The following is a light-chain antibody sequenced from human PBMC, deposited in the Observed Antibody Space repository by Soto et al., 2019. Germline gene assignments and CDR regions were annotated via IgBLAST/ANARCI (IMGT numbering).Light chain of an antibody. CDR2: ANN. V-gene: IGLV1-40*01. Sequence: QSLLTQAPAVSGAPGQRVSISCTGSSSNVGAGYDVHWYQHLPGTAPKLLIYANNNRPSGVPDRFSGSKSGTSASLAITGLQAEDEADYYCQSYDSSRSPLYVFGTGTKVTVL. J-gene: IGLJ1*01. CDR3: QSYDSSRSPLYV. CDR1: SSNVGAGYD.